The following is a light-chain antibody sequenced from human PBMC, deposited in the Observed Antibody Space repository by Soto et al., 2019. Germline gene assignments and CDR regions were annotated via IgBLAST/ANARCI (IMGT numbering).Light chain of an antibody. CDR2: LGS. CDR1: QSLLHSNGYNY. Sequence: DIVMTQSPLSLPVTPGEPASISCRSSQSLLHSNGYNYLDWYLQKPGQSPQLLIYLGSNWDSGVPDRFSGSGSGTDFTLKISRVESEDVGVYYCMQALQTPWTFGQGTKVEIK. V-gene: IGKV2-28*01. CDR3: MQALQTPWT. J-gene: IGKJ1*01.